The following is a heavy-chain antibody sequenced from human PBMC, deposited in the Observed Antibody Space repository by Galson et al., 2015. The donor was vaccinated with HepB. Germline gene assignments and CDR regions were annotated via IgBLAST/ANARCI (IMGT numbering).Heavy chain of an antibody. CDR1: GGSIRSYY. V-gene: IGHV4-59*08. D-gene: IGHD3-10*01. J-gene: IGHJ5*02. Sequence: SETLSLTCTVSGGSIRSYYWNWIRQPPGKGLEWIGNIYYTGSTNYNPSLKSRVTISVDTSKNQFSLKLTSLTAADTALYYCARAHKLWFAEDGGFDPWGQGTLVTVSS. CDR3: ARAHKLWFAEDGGFDP. CDR2: IYYTGST.